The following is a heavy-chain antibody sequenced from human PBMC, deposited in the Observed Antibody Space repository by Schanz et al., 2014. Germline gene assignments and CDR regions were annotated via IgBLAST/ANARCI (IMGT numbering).Heavy chain of an antibody. D-gene: IGHD2-2*01. V-gene: IGHV1-18*01. CDR3: ARDRRRYCSTASCLHDNWFDP. CDR1: GYTFTDYG. Sequence: QVQLVQSGAEVKKPGASVKVSCKASGYTFTDYGLSWVRQAPGQGLEWMGWISAYTNNTNYAQKVQGRVTMTTDTSAGTAYMELRSLRSDDTAVYYCARDRRRYCSTASCLHDNWFDPWGQGTLVIVSS. CDR2: ISAYTNNT. J-gene: IGHJ5*02.